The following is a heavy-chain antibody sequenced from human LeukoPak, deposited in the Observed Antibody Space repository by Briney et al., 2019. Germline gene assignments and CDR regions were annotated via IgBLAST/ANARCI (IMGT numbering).Heavy chain of an antibody. CDR2: ISWNSGSI. J-gene: IGHJ5*02. Sequence: GGSLRLSCAASGFTFDDYAMHWVRQAPGKGLEWVSGISWNSGSIGYADSVKGRFTISRDNAKNSLYLQMNSLRAEDTALYYCAKGLEGSNWFDPWGQGTLVTVSS. CDR1: GFTFDDYA. V-gene: IGHV3-9*01. CDR3: AKGLEGSNWFDP.